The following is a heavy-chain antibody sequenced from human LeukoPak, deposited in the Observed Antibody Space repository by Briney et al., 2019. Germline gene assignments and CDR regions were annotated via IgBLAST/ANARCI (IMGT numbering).Heavy chain of an antibody. CDR3: ASGTPTYCSGGSCSTSGVDY. D-gene: IGHD2-15*01. V-gene: IGHV3-23*01. Sequence: GGSLRLSCVASGFTFTSYAMTWVRQAPGKGLEWVSSVSGSGFSTYYADSVKGRCTISRDNSKNTLYLQVNSLRAEDTAVYYCASGTPTYCSGGSCSTSGVDYWGQGTLVTVSS. CDR2: VSGSGFST. J-gene: IGHJ4*02. CDR1: GFTFTSYA.